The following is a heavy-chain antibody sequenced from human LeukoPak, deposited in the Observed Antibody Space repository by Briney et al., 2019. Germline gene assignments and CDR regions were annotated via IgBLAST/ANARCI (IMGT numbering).Heavy chain of an antibody. D-gene: IGHD3-10*01. CDR1: GYTFSSYA. J-gene: IGHJ4*02. CDR2: ISGSGGST. CDR3: AKAGGYGSGSLFDY. Sequence: GGSLTLSCAASGYTFSSYAMSWVRQAPGKGLEWVSAISGSGGSTYYADSVKGRFTISRDNSKNTLYLQMNSLRAEDTAVYYCAKAGGYGSGSLFDYWDQGTLVTVSS. V-gene: IGHV3-23*01.